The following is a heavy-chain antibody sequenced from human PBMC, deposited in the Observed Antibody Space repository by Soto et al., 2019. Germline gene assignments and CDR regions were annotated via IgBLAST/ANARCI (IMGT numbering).Heavy chain of an antibody. Sequence: SVKVSCKASGGTFSSYAISWVRQAPGQGLEWMGGIIPIFGTANYAQKFQGRVTITADESTSTAYMELSSLRSEDTAVYYCARDYGGGMAFDIWGQGTMVTVSS. CDR3: ARDYGGGMAFDI. J-gene: IGHJ3*02. V-gene: IGHV1-69*13. D-gene: IGHD2-15*01. CDR1: GGTFSSYA. CDR2: IIPIFGTA.